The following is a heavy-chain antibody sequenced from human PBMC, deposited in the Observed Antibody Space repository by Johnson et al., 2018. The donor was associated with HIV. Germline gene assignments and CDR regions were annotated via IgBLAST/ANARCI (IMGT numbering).Heavy chain of an antibody. V-gene: IGHV3-30*18. CDR3: AKPPSMGADAFDI. CDR1: GFTFSSYA. J-gene: IGHJ3*02. D-gene: IGHD3-16*01. Sequence: QVQLVESGGGVVQPGRSLRLSCAASGFTFSSYAMHWVRQAPGKGLEWVAVISYDGSNNYYADSVKGRFTISRDNSKNTLYLQVTSLRAEDTAVYYCAKPPSMGADAFDIWGQGTMVTVSS. CDR2: ISYDGSNN.